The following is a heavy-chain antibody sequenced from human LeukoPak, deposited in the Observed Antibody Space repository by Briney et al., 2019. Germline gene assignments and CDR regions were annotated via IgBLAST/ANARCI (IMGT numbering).Heavy chain of an antibody. CDR3: AHTTWIQLWLLVDY. Sequence: PGGSLRLSCAASGFTFSSYAMSWVRQAPGKGLEWVSAISGSGGSTYYADSVKGRFTISRDNSKNTLYLQMNSLRAEDTAVYYCAHTTWIQLWLLVDYWGQGTLVTVSS. V-gene: IGHV3-23*01. CDR1: GFTFSSYA. D-gene: IGHD5-18*01. J-gene: IGHJ4*02. CDR2: ISGSGGST.